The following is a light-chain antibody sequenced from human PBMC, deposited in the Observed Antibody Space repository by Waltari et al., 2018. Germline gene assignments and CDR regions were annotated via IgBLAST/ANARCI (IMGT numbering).Light chain of an antibody. Sequence: QSVLTQPPSVSGAPGQRVTVPCTGSCPHIGAGSDVHRYTQPPRTAPKLLIYGNTNRPSGVPDRFSGSKSGTSASLAITGLQAEDEADYYCQSYDGSLSGSRVFGGGTKVTVL. CDR3: QSYDGSLSGSRV. J-gene: IGLJ3*02. CDR1: CPHIGAGSD. CDR2: GNT. V-gene: IGLV1-40*01.